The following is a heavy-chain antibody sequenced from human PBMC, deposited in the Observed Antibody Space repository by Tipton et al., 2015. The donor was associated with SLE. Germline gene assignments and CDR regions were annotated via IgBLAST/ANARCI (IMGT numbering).Heavy chain of an antibody. CDR3: ARLRNIAFLEYNDAFDI. D-gene: IGHD3-3*02. V-gene: IGHV4-39*07. J-gene: IGHJ3*02. CDR1: GDSLSSNNYY. CDR2: IHYAGGT. Sequence: TLSLTCSVSGDSLSSNNYYWGWIRQSPAQGLEWIGTIHYAGGTYYNPSLRSRLTISVDTSENHFSLNLNSVTAADTAVYFCARLRNIAFLEYNDAFDIWGQGTMLTVSA.